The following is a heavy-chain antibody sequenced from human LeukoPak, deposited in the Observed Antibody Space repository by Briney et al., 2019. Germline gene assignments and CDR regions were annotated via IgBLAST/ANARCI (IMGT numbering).Heavy chain of an antibody. Sequence: PSQTLSLTCTVSGGSISSGGYYWSWIRQHPGKGLEWIGYIYYSGSTYYNPSLKSRVTISVDTSKNQFSLKLSSVTAADTAVYYCARRFPRVNPEYYYDSSGYYLDYWGQGTLVTVSS. CDR3: ARRFPRVNPEYYYDSSGYYLDY. D-gene: IGHD3-22*01. J-gene: IGHJ4*02. CDR1: GGSISSGGYY. V-gene: IGHV4-31*03. CDR2: IYYSGST.